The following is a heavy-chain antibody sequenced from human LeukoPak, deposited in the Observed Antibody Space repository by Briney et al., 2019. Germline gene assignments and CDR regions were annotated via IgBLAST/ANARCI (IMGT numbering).Heavy chain of an antibody. CDR2: IYYSGSA. V-gene: IGHV4-39*07. J-gene: IGHJ1*01. CDR3: ASVNCGGDCYSGAEYLQH. Sequence: SETLSLTCTVSGVSISSPNYNWGWIRQSPGVGLEWIGIIYYSGSAYYNPSLKSRVTISVDTSKNQFSLKLRSVTAADTAVYHCASVNCGGDCYSGAEYLQHWGQGTLVTVSS. CDR1: GVSISSPNYN. D-gene: IGHD2-21*02.